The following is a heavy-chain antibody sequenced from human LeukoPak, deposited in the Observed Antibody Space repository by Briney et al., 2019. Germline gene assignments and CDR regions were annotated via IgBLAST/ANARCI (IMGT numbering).Heavy chain of an antibody. D-gene: IGHD3-22*01. J-gene: IGHJ4*02. CDR3: AKGAYYYDSSGYYSRGN. V-gene: IGHV3-30*18. CDR2: ISYDGSNK. Sequence: GESLRLSCAASGFTFSSYGMHWVRQAPGKGLEWVAVISYDGSNKYYADSVKGRFTISRDNSKNTLYLQMNSLRAEDTAVYYCAKGAYYYDSSGYYSRGNWGQGTLVTVSS. CDR1: GFTFSSYG.